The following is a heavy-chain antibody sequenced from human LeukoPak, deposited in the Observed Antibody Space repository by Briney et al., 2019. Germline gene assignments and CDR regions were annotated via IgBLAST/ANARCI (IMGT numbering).Heavy chain of an antibody. J-gene: IGHJ1*01. Sequence: GASVEVSCKASGGTFSSYAISWVRQAPGQGLEWMGGIIPIFGTANYAQKFQGRVTITADESTSTAYMELSSLRSEDTAVYYCARDAYYYDSSTKRYFQHWGQGTLVTVSS. D-gene: IGHD3-22*01. CDR2: IIPIFGTA. CDR3: ARDAYYYDSSTKRYFQH. CDR1: GGTFSSYA. V-gene: IGHV1-69*13.